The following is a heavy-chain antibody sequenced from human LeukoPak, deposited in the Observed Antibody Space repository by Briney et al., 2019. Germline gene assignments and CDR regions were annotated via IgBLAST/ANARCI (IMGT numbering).Heavy chain of an antibody. V-gene: IGHV3-9*01. Sequence: GRSLRLSCAASGFSFDDYAMHWVRQVPGKGLEWVSGISGNSGIIGYADSVRGRFTISRDNAKRTLYLQMNSLRADDTALYYCAREVYSSGNWFDPWGQGTLVTVSS. J-gene: IGHJ5*02. CDR1: GFSFDDYA. D-gene: IGHD6-19*01. CDR3: AREVYSSGNWFDP. CDR2: ISGNSGII.